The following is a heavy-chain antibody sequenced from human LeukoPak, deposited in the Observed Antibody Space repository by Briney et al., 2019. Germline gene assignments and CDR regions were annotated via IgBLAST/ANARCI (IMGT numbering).Heavy chain of an antibody. CDR2: IKQDGSEK. CDR3: ARGFQNKKPYYYYMDV. V-gene: IGHV3-7*04. Sequence: GGSLRLSCAASGFTFSSYWMSWVRQAPGKGLEWVANIKQDGSEKYYVDSVKGRFTISRDNAKNSLYLQMNSLRAEDTAVYYCARGFQNKKPYYYYMDVWGKGTTVTVSS. D-gene: IGHD1/OR15-1a*01. CDR1: GFTFSSYW. J-gene: IGHJ6*03.